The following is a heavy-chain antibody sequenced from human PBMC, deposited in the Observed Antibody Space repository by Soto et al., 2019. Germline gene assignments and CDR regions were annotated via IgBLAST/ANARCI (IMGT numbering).Heavy chain of an antibody. CDR1: GGTFSSYA. J-gene: IGHJ6*02. D-gene: IGHD6-6*01. CDR2: IIPIFGTA. CDR3: AAQLVRSYYYYGMDV. Sequence: GASVKVSCKASGGTFSSYAISWVRQAPGQGLEWMGGIIPIFGTANYAQKFQGRVTITADESTSTAYMELSSLRSEDTAVYYCAAQLVRSYYYYGMDVWGQGTTVTVS. V-gene: IGHV1-69*13.